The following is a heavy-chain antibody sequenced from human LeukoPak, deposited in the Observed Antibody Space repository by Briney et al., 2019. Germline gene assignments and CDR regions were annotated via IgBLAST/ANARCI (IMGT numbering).Heavy chain of an antibody. CDR3: AKDQTARSSRSWYADWYFDL. CDR1: GVSISDSF. CDR2: FHASGST. Sequence: SETLSLTCAVSGVSISDSFWTWIRQPAGKGLEWIGRFHASGSTNYNPSLKSRVTMSADTSKNHFSLRLASVTAADTAVYYCAKDQTARSSRSWYADWYFDLWGRGTLVTVSS. V-gene: IGHV4-4*07. J-gene: IGHJ2*01. D-gene: IGHD6-13*01.